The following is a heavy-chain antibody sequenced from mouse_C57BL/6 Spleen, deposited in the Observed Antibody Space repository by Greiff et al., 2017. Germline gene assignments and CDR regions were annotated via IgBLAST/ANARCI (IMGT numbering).Heavy chain of an antibody. CDR3: ARAHYYGSSYEGYFDV. CDR1: GFTFSDYY. D-gene: IGHD1-1*01. V-gene: IGHV5-16*01. J-gene: IGHJ1*03. CDR2: INYDGSST. Sequence: EVKVVESEGGLVQPGSSMKLSCTASGFTFSDYYMAWVRQVPEKGLEWVANINYDGSSTYYLDSLKSRFIISRDNAKNILYLQMSSLKSEDTATXYCARAHYYGSSYEGYFDVWGTGTTVTVSS.